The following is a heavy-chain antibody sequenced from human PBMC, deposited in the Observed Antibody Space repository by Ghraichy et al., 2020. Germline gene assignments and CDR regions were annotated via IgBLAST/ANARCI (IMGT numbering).Heavy chain of an antibody. CDR1: GGSISSYY. Sequence: SQTLSLTCPVSGGSISSYYWSWIRQPPGKGLEWIGYIYSSGSTKYNPSLKSRVTMSVDSSKNQFSLRLSSVTAADTAVYYCARSQGVYDNAYYDYWGQGTLVTVSS. V-gene: IGHV4-59*08. D-gene: IGHD3-9*01. CDR3: ARSQGVYDNAYYDY. J-gene: IGHJ4*02. CDR2: IYSSGST.